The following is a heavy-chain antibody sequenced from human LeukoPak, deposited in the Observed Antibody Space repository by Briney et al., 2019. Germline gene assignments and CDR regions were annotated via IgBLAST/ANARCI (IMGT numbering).Heavy chain of an antibody. CDR1: GDSVSSNSAT. CDR3: ARVPSPAVAGLMDV. D-gene: IGHD6-19*01. J-gene: IGHJ6*02. CDR2: TYYRSKWYN. Sequence: RSQTLSLTCAIPGDSVSSNSATWNWIRQSPSRGLEWLGRTYYRSKWYNDYAVSVKSRITINPDTSKNQFSLQLNSVTPEDTAVYYCARVPSPAVAGLMDVWGQGTTVTVSS. V-gene: IGHV6-1*01.